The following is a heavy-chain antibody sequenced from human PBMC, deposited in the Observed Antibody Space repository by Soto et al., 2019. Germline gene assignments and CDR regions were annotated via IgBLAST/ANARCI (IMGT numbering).Heavy chain of an antibody. CDR1: GFTVSNNF. Sequence: EVQLVESGGGLIQPGGSLRLSCAASGFTVSNNFLSWVRQAPGKGLQWVSLIYSGGSTYYADSVKGRFTISRDNSKNTLYLQMNSLRAEDTAVYYCARGRFYYDSSGLHNDAFDIWGQVTMVTVSS. V-gene: IGHV3-53*01. J-gene: IGHJ3*02. D-gene: IGHD3-22*01. CDR2: IYSGGST. CDR3: ARGRFYYDSSGLHNDAFDI.